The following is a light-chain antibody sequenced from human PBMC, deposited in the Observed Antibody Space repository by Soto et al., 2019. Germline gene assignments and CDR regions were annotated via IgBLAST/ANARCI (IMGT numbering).Light chain of an antibody. Sequence: QTVVTQEPSFSVSPGGTVTLTCGLSSGSVSTDDYPGWYQQTPGQAPRALIYNTYTRSSGVPDRFSGSIVGNKAALTITGAQADDESDYYCVLYMGRGIRVFGGGTKLTV. CDR3: VLYMGRGIRV. J-gene: IGLJ3*02. CDR2: NTY. CDR1: SGSVSTDDY. V-gene: IGLV8-61*01.